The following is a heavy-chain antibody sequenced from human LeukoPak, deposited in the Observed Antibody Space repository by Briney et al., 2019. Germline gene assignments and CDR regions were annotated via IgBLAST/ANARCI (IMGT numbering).Heavy chain of an antibody. Sequence: PSETLSLTCNVSGGSISSSSHYWGWIRQPPGKGLEWIGSIYYSGTTYHNVSLKSRVTISVDTSKNQLSLKLSSVTAADTAVYYCARDFGVLNWFDPWGQGTLVTVSS. V-gene: IGHV4-39*07. CDR1: GGSISSSSHY. CDR3: ARDFGVLNWFDP. CDR2: IYYSGTT. D-gene: IGHD3-10*01. J-gene: IGHJ5*02.